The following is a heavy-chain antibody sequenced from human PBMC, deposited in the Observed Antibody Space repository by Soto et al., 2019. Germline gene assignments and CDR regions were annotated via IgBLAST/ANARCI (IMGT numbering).Heavy chain of an antibody. J-gene: IGHJ4*02. CDR1: GFTFTSHA. D-gene: IGHD6-19*01. CDR3: ARERGEYTSGWYDY. V-gene: IGHV3-64*01. Sequence: EVQLVESGGGLVQPGGSLRLSCAASGFTFTSHAIHWVRQAPGKGLEYVSSMTSNGDRADYANSVKGRFTVSRDESKNTLYLQIDSLRTEDMAVYYCARERGEYTSGWYDYWGQGTLVTVSS. CDR2: MTSNGDRA.